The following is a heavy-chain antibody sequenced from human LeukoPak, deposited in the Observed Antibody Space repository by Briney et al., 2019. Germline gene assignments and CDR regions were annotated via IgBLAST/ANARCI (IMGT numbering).Heavy chain of an antibody. CDR1: GFTFGDYA. CDR3: ARQWQVAFDI. D-gene: IGHD6-19*01. Sequence: GGSLRLSCTASGFTFGDYAMSWIRQAPGKGLEWVSYITSSGSTIYYADSMKGRFTISRDNAKNSLHLQMNSLRAEDTAVYYCARQWQVAFDIWGQGTMVTVSS. CDR2: ITSSGSTI. V-gene: IGHV3-11*01. J-gene: IGHJ3*02.